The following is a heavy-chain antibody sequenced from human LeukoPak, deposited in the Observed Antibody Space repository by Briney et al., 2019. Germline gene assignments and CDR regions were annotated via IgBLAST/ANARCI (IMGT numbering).Heavy chain of an antibody. CDR2: ISGSGGST. D-gene: IGHD3/OR15-3a*01. CDR1: GFTFSNYA. J-gene: IGHJ4*02. CDR3: AKGFWTGYYYFDY. Sequence: QSGGSLRLSCAASGFTFSNYAMSWVRQAPGKGLEWVSAISGSGGSTYYADSVRGRFTISRDNSKSTLFLQMNRLRTEDTAVYYCAKGFWTGYYYFDYWGQGTLVTVTS. V-gene: IGHV3-23*01.